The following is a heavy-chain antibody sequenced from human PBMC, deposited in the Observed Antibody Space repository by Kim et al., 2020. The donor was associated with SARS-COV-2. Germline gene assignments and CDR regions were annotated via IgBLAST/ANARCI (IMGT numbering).Heavy chain of an antibody. V-gene: IGHV4-39*01. J-gene: IGHJ4*02. Sequence: SETLSLTCTVSGGSISSNTYFWGWIRQPPGKGLEWIGTIYYSGSTYYNPSLKSRVIISVDTSKNQFSLKLSSVIAADTALYYCARHGVVGSTVIRGPYSPFDYWGQGTLVTVSS. CDR1: GGSISSNTYF. CDR2: IYYSGST. CDR3: ARHGVVGSTVIRGPYSPFDY. D-gene: IGHD3-10*01.